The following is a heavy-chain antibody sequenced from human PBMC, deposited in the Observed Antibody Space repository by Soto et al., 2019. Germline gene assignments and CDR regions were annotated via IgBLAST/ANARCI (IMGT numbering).Heavy chain of an antibody. CDR3: ARDQVLLWFGESSCMDV. CDR2: INSDGSST. CDR1: GFTFSSYW. V-gene: IGHV3-74*01. D-gene: IGHD3-10*01. J-gene: IGHJ6*02. Sequence: EVQLVESGGGLVQPGGSLRLSCAASGFTFSSYWMHWVRQAPGKGLVWVSRINSDGSSTSYADSVKGRFTISRDNPKNTMYLQMNSLRAEDTAVYYCARDQVLLWFGESSCMDVWGQGTTVTVSS.